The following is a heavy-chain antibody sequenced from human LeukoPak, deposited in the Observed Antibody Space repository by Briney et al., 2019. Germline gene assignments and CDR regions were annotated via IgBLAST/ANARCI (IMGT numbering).Heavy chain of an antibody. CDR1: GGSISSSSYC. CDR3: ARQGGLWFWELSLDY. Sequence: SETLSLTCTVSGGSISSSSYCWGWISQPPGKGLECFGSIYYSGSTYYNPSLKSRVTISVDTSKNQCSLKLSSVTAADTAVYYCARQGGLWFWELSLDYWGQGTLVTVSS. J-gene: IGHJ4*02. D-gene: IGHD3-10*01. CDR2: IYYSGST. V-gene: IGHV4-39*01.